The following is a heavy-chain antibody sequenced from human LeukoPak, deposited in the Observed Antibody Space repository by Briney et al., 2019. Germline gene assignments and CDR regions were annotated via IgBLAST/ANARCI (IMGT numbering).Heavy chain of an antibody. Sequence: SVTLSCTASGGTFSSYAISWVRQAPGQGPEWMGGIIPIFGTANYAQKFQGRVTITADESTSTAYMELSSLRSEDTAVYYCAVFGLYYYYMDVWGKGTTVTVSS. V-gene: IGHV1-69*13. D-gene: IGHD3-16*01. J-gene: IGHJ6*03. CDR3: AVFGLYYYYMDV. CDR2: IIPIFGTA. CDR1: GGTFSSYA.